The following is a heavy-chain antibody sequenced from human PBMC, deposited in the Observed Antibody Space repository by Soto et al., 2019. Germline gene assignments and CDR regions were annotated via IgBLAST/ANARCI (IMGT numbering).Heavy chain of an antibody. D-gene: IGHD2-21*02. CDR3: AKVRPRRDVVVTASLRYFDY. Sequence: GGSLRLSCAASGFTFSSYAMSWVRQAPGKGLEWVSAISGSGGSTYYADSVKGRFTISRDNSKNTLYLQMNSLRAEDTAVYYCAKVRPRRDVVVTASLRYFDYWGQGTLVTVSS. V-gene: IGHV3-23*01. J-gene: IGHJ4*02. CDR1: GFTFSSYA. CDR2: ISGSGGST.